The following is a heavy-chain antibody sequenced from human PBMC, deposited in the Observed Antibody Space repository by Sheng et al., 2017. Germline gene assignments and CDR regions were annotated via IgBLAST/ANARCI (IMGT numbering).Heavy chain of an antibody. J-gene: IGHJ4*02. CDR1: GGSFSGYY. V-gene: IGHV4-34*01. CDR2: INHSGST. Sequence: QVQLQQWGAGLLKPSETLSLTCAVYGGSFSGYYWSWIRQPPGKGLEWIGEINHSGSTNYNPSLKSRVTISVDTSKNQFSLKLSSVTAADTAVYYCARGSDYKRKYSSSWPVIDYWGQGTLVTVSS. D-gene: IGHD6-13*01. CDR3: ARGSDYKRKYSSSWPVIDY.